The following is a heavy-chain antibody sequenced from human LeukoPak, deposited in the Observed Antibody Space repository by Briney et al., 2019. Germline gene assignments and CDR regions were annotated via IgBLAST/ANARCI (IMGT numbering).Heavy chain of an antibody. Sequence: PSETLSLTCTVSGGSISSYYWSWIRQPPGKGLEWIGYIYYSGTTNYNPSLKSRVTISVDTSKNQFSLKLSSVTAADTAVYYCAREDYCSGGSCYSGYFQHWGQGTLATVSS. CDR3: AREDYCSGGSCYSGYFQH. CDR2: IYYSGTT. J-gene: IGHJ1*01. V-gene: IGHV4-59*01. D-gene: IGHD2-15*01. CDR1: GGSISSYY.